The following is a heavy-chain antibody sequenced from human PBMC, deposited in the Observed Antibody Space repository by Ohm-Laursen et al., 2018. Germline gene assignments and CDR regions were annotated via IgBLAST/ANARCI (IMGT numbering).Heavy chain of an antibody. V-gene: IGHV4-59*01. CDR1: GASFSGYY. CDR3: ARGGGYDANSGSTYYYGLDV. J-gene: IGHJ6*02. CDR2: IYSSGTT. D-gene: IGHD5-12*01. Sequence: TLSLTCTVSGASFSGYYWNWNRQPPGQGLDWIGYIYSSGTTKYNPSIRSRVTMSADTSKNQFSLRLTSVTAADTAVYFCARGGGYDANSGSTYYYGLDVWGQGTTVTVS.